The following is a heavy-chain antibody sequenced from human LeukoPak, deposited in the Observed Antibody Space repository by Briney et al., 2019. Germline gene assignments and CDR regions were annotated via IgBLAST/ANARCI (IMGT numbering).Heavy chain of an antibody. D-gene: IGHD6-19*01. CDR2: INPNSGGT. V-gene: IGHV1-2*02. CDR1: GYSFSDFY. CDR3: AGYSSGWYFDY. J-gene: IGHJ4*02. Sequence: GASVKVSCTASGYSFSDFYIHWLRQAPGQGLEWLGWINPNSGGTNFAQYFQGRVTMTRDTSTSTVYMELSSLRSDDTAVYYCAGYSSGWYFDYWGQGTLVTVSS.